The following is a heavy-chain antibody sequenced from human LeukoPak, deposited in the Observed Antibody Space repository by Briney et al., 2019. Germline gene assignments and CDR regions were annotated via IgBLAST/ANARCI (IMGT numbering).Heavy chain of an antibody. CDR1: GGSISSSSYY. D-gene: IGHD2-15*01. CDR3: ARGDIVPDY. Sequence: PSETLSLTCTVSGGSISSSSYYWGWIRQPPGKGLEWIGSIYYSGSTYYNPSLKSRVTISVDPSKNQFSLKLSSVTAADTAVYYCARGDIVPDYWGQGTLVTVSS. J-gene: IGHJ4*02. CDR2: IYYSGST. V-gene: IGHV4-39*01.